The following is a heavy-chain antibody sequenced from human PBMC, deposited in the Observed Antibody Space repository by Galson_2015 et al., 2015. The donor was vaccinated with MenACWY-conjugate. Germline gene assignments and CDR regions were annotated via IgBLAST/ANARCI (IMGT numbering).Heavy chain of an antibody. J-gene: IGHJ4*02. CDR3: ARGGRRDNSGFTYAFAY. Sequence: SLRLSCAASGFTFGDYYMDWVRQAPGKGLEWVGRIRNKLYSYTTEYAASLKGRLTISRDDSKNSSHLQLNAPKTEDTAVYFCARGGRRDNSGFTYAFAYWGQGTLVTVSS. CDR2: IRNKLYSYTT. D-gene: IGHD5-18*01. V-gene: IGHV3-72*01. CDR1: GFTFGDYY.